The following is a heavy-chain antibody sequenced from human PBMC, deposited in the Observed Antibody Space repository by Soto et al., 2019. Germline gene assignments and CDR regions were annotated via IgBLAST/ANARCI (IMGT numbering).Heavy chain of an antibody. Sequence: PSETLSLTCTVSGGSISSGGYYWSWIRQHPGKGLEWIGYIYYSGSTYYNPSLKSRVTISVDTSKNQFSLKLSSVTAADTAVYYCAREATYYYDSSGYKLFDIWGQGTMVTVSS. CDR2: IYYSGST. CDR3: AREATYYYDSSGYKLFDI. V-gene: IGHV4-31*03. J-gene: IGHJ3*02. D-gene: IGHD3-22*01. CDR1: GGSISSGGYY.